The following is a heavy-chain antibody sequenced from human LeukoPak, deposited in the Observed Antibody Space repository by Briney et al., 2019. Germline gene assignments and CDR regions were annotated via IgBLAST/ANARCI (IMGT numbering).Heavy chain of an antibody. V-gene: IGHV4-61*01. CDR2: IYYSGST. CDR3: ARGNYYDSTTYYRAFDI. D-gene: IGHD3-22*01. CDR1: GGSISSSSYC. Sequence: SETLSLTCTVSGGSISSSSYCWSWIRQPPGKGLEWIGYIYYSGSTNYNPSLKSRVTMSVDTSKNQFSLKLSSVTAAGTAVYYCARGNYYDSTTYYRAFDIWGQGTMVTVSS. J-gene: IGHJ3*02.